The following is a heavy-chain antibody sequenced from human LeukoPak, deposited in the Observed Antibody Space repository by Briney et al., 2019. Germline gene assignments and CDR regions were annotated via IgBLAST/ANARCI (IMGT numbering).Heavy chain of an antibody. CDR3: ATTVTRRRLEWYIDL. J-gene: IGHJ2*01. CDR2: ISSPGSTI. CDR1: GFTFSDYY. Sequence: GGSLRLSCAASGFTFSDYYMSWIRQAPGKGLEWVSYISSPGSTIYYADSVKGRFTISRDNAKNSLYLQMNSLRPEDTAVYYCATTVTRRRLEWYIDLWGRGTLVTVSS. D-gene: IGHD4-17*01. V-gene: IGHV3-11*04.